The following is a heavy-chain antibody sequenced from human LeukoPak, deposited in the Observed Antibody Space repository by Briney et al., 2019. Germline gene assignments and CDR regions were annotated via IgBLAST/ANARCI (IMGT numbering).Heavy chain of an antibody. CDR2: ISWNSGSI. Sequence: PGGSLRLSCAASGFTFDDYAMHWVRQAPGKGLEWVSGISWNSGSIGYADSVKGRFTISRDNSNHMLYLQMNSLIAEDTAIYYCAKDDDWLRFEHWGRGTPVSVSS. CDR3: AKDDDWLRFEH. D-gene: IGHD5-12*01. J-gene: IGHJ4*02. CDR1: GFTFDDYA. V-gene: IGHV3-9*01.